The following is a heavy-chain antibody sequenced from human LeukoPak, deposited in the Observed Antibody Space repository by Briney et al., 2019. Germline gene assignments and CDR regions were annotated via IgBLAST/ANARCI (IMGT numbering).Heavy chain of an antibody. D-gene: IGHD5-18*01. CDR3: ARRAPGYSYGYFHFDY. CDR2: INHSGST. Sequence: SETLSLTCAVYGGSFSGYYWSWIRQPPGKGLEWIGEINHSGSTNYNPSLKSRVTISVDTSKNQFSLKLSSVTAADTAVYYCARRAPGYSYGYFHFDYWGQGTLVTVSS. J-gene: IGHJ4*02. CDR1: GGSFSGYY. V-gene: IGHV4-34*01.